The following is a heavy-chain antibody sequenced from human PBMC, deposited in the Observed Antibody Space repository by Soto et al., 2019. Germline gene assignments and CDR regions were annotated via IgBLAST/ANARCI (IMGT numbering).Heavy chain of an antibody. V-gene: IGHV4-59*01. D-gene: IGHD6-13*01. J-gene: IGHJ4*02. CDR1: GGSISSYY. Sequence: PSETLSLTCTVSGGSISSYYWSWIRQPPGKGLEWIGYIYYSGSTNYNPSLKSRVTISVDTSKNQFSLKLSSVTAADTAVYYCARVMIAAAGTWFDYWGQGTLVTVSS. CDR3: ARVMIAAAGTWFDY. CDR2: IYYSGST.